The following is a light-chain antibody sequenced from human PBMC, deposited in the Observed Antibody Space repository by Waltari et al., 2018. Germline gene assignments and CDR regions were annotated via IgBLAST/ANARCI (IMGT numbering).Light chain of an antibody. CDR1: LSILHSSQNKNY. CDR2: AAS. CDR3: QQYFSSPLS. V-gene: IGKV4-1*01. J-gene: IGKJ3*01. Sequence: DIVMTQSPDSLSVSLGERATINCKSSLSILHSSQNKNYLAWYQQKSGQSPKLPIYAASTRESGVPDRFSGSGSGTDFTLTISGLQAEDVAVYYCQQYFSSPLSFGPGTKVDIK.